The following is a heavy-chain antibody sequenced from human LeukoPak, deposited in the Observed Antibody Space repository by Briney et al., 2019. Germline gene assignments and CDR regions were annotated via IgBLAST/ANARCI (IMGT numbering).Heavy chain of an antibody. CDR2: IHYSGST. Sequence: SETLSLTCTVSGDPISSYYWSWIRQPPGKGLEWLGYIHYSGSTNYNPSLKSRVTISVDTSKNQFSLKLNSMTAADTAVYYCARVTESYGSGRRHNYYYYYMDVWGKGTTVTISS. J-gene: IGHJ6*03. V-gene: IGHV4-59*01. CDR3: ARVTESYGSGRRHNYYYYYMDV. D-gene: IGHD3-10*01. CDR1: GDPISSYY.